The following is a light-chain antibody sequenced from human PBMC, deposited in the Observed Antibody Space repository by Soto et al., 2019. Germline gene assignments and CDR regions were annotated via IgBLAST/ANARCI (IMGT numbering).Light chain of an antibody. V-gene: IGKV3-20*01. CDR2: GAS. J-gene: IGKJ1*01. CDR3: HLYGTSPKT. CDR1: ETVAGSY. Sequence: EIVMTQSPGTMSLSPGERATLSCSASETVAGSYLAWYQHKPGHAPRLLIHGASTRATAIAHRFSGSGSGTDFTLTISRLEPEDFAVYYCHLYGTSPKTFGQGTKVDIK.